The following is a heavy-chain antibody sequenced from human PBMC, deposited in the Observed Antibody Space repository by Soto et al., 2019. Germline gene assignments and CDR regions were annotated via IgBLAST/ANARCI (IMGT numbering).Heavy chain of an antibody. D-gene: IGHD2-15*01. V-gene: IGHV4-31*03. CDR2: IFYSGKT. CDR3: ARAYCSGTSCYFFPDY. Sequence: QVQLQESGPGLVKPSQTLSLTCTVSGGYISSGGYYWSWIRQHPGKGLEWIGYIFYSGKTYFNPSLKNRVTISVDTSQNQFSLKLSSVTAADTAVYYCARAYCSGTSCYFFPDYWGQGTLVTVSS. J-gene: IGHJ4*02. CDR1: GGYISSGGYY.